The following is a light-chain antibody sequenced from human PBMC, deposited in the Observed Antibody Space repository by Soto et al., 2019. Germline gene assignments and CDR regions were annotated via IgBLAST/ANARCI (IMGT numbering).Light chain of an antibody. Sequence: EIVLTQSPGTLSLSPGERVTLSCRASQTVRSNYLACYQQRPGQTPRLLIYGATSRATGIPDRFSGSGSGTDFSLTISRLEPEDFAVYFCQQYDISPWTFGQGTKVEV. J-gene: IGKJ1*01. CDR1: QTVRSNY. V-gene: IGKV3-20*01. CDR2: GAT. CDR3: QQYDISPWT.